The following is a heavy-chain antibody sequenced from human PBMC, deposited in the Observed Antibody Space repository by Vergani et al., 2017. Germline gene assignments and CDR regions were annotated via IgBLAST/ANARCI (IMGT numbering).Heavy chain of an antibody. D-gene: IGHD3-22*01. Sequence: EVQLLESGGGLVQPGGSLRLSCAASGFTFSSYAMSWVRQAPGKGLEWVSAISGSGGSTYYADSVKGRFTISRDNSKNTLYLQMNSLRAEDTAVYYCAKGRSAYDSSGYYYFDYWGQGTLVTVSS. CDR3: AKGRSAYDSSGYYYFDY. CDR1: GFTFSSYA. CDR2: ISGSGGST. J-gene: IGHJ4*02. V-gene: IGHV3-23*01.